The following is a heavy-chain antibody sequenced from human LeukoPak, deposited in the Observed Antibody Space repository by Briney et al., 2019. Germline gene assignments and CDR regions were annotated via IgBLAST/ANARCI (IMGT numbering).Heavy chain of an antibody. Sequence: SETLSLTCTVSGYSIRSGYSWGWIRQSPGEGLEWIGSISHTGSTHYNPSLQSRITISVDRSKNQFSLKLSSVTAADTAVYYCARGDRGEIFDYWGQGTLVTVSS. CDR2: ISHTGST. CDR3: ARGDRGEIFDY. V-gene: IGHV4-38-2*02. J-gene: IGHJ4*02. D-gene: IGHD3-10*01. CDR1: GYSIRSGYS.